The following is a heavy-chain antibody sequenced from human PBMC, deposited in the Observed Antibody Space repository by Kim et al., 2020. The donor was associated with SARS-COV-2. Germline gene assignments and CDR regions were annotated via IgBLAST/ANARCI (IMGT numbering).Heavy chain of an antibody. J-gene: IGHJ4*02. D-gene: IGHD3-3*01. V-gene: IGHV3-23*01. CDR1: GFTFSSYA. Sequence: GGSLRLSCAASGFTFSSYAMNWVRQAPGKGLEWVSAITDSGGKTYYADSVKGRFTISRDNSKNTQYLEMNSLTAEDMAFYYCARVPTDFSQPLDYWGQGTLVTVSS. CDR2: ITDSGGKT. CDR3: ARVPTDFSQPLDY.